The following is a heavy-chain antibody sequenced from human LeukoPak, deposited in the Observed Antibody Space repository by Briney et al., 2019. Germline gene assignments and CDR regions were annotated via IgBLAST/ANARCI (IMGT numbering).Heavy chain of an antibody. V-gene: IGHV1-18*01. Sequence: ASVKVSCKASGYTFTSYGISWVRQAPGQGLEWMGWISAYNGNTNYAQKLQGRVTMTTDTSTSTAYMELRSLRSDDTAVYYCARESDYVWGTTYYMDVWGKGTTVTISS. CDR1: GYTFTSYG. CDR2: ISAYNGNT. CDR3: ARESDYVWGTTYYMDV. J-gene: IGHJ6*03. D-gene: IGHD3-16*01.